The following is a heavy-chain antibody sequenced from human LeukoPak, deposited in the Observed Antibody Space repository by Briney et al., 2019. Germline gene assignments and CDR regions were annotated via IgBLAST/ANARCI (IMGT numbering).Heavy chain of an antibody. D-gene: IGHD2-2*01. J-gene: IGHJ5*02. CDR3: AGDSQLLSSINWFDP. Sequence: GGSLRLSCAASGFTFTSYYMHWVRQAPGQGLEWMGIINPSGGSTSYAQKFQGRVTMTRDMSTSTVYMELSSLRSEDTAVYYCAGDSQLLSSINWFDPWGQGTLVTVSS. CDR2: INPSGGST. V-gene: IGHV1-46*01. CDR1: GFTFTSYY.